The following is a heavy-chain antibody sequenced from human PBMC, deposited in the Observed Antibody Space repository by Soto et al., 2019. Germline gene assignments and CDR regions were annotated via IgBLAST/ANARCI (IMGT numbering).Heavy chain of an antibody. Sequence: QVQLVQSGAEVKKPGSSVKVSCKASGGTFSSYAISWVRQAPGQGLEWMGGIIPIFGTANYAQKFQGRVMITADESTSTVYIELSSLRSEDTAVYYCARVDYGGNSDDLFDYWGQGTLVTFSS. J-gene: IGHJ4*02. CDR3: ARVDYGGNSDDLFDY. V-gene: IGHV1-69*01. CDR1: GGTFSSYA. CDR2: IIPIFGTA. D-gene: IGHD4-17*01.